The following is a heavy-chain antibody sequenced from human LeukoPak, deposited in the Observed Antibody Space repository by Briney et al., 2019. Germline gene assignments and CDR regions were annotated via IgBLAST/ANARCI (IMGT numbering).Heavy chain of an antibody. D-gene: IGHD3-22*01. CDR3: ARVPYYYDSSGYSPIDY. J-gene: IGHJ4*02. CDR1: GGTFISYA. Sequence: SVKVYCKASGGTFISYAISWVRQAPGQGLEWMGGIIPIFGTANYAQKFQGRVTITADESTSTAYMELSSLRSEDTAVYYCARVPYYYDSSGYSPIDYWGQGTLVTVSS. CDR2: IIPIFGTA. V-gene: IGHV1-69*13.